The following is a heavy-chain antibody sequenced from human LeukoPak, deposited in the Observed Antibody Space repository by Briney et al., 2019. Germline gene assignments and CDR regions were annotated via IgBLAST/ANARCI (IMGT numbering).Heavy chain of an antibody. V-gene: IGHV4-30-4*01. CDR3: ARDDYGDSSDYYYGMDV. CDR1: GGSISSGDYY. D-gene: IGHD4-17*01. Sequence: SETLSLTCTVSGGSISSGDYYWSWIRQPPGKGLEWIGYIYYSGSTYYNPSLKSRVTISVDTSKNQFSLKLSSVTAADTAVYYCARDDYGDSSDYYYGMDVWGQGTTVTVSS. CDR2: IYYSGST. J-gene: IGHJ6*02.